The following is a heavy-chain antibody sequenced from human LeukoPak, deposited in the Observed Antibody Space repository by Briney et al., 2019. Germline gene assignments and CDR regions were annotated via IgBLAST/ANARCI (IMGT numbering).Heavy chain of an antibody. V-gene: IGHV1-18*04. CDR2: ISGYNGNT. J-gene: IGHJ2*01. D-gene: IGHD2-2*01. CDR1: DYTFTSYG. CDR3: ARGPRYCSSTSCFAGHWYFDL. Sequence: ASVKVSCKASDYTFTSYGISWVRQAPGQGLDRMGWISGYNGNTNYAQNFQGRVTMTTDTSTSTAYMELRSLRSDDTAVYYCARGPRYCSSTSCFAGHWYFDLWGRGTLVTVSS.